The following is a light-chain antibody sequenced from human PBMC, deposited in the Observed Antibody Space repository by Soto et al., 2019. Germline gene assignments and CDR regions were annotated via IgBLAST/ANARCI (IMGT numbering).Light chain of an antibody. CDR1: QGISSY. CDR2: AAS. Sequence: DIQLTQSPSFLSAAVGDRVTITCRASQGISSYLAWYQQKPGKAPNLLIYAASTLQSGVPSRLSGSGSGTDVTLTMSSLLPEDFATYYCRQGGTFGPGTKVDI. V-gene: IGKV1-9*01. J-gene: IGKJ3*01. CDR3: RQGGT.